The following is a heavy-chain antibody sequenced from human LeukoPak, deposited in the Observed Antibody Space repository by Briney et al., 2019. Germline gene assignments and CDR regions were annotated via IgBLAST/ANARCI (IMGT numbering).Heavy chain of an antibody. CDR3: AHWDYYGSGSYLDY. Sequence: SGPTLVKPTQTLTLTCTFSGFSLSTSGVGVGWIRQPPGKALEWLALIYWDDDKRYSPSLKSRLTITKDTSKNQVVLTMTNMDPVDTATYYCAHWDYYGSGSYLDYWGQGTLVTVSS. V-gene: IGHV2-5*02. D-gene: IGHD3-10*01. CDR2: IYWDDDK. CDR1: GFSLSTSGVG. J-gene: IGHJ4*02.